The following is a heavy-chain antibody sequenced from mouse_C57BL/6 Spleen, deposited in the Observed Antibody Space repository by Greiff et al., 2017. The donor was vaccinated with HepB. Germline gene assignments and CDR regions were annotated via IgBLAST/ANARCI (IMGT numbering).Heavy chain of an antibody. V-gene: IGHV1-18*01. CDR3: ATVYSNSFAY. CDR2: INPNNGGT. J-gene: IGHJ3*01. D-gene: IGHD2-5*01. CDR1: GYTFTDYN. Sequence: VQLQQSGPELVKPGASVKIPCKASGYTFTDYNMDWVKQSHGKSLEWIGDINPNNGGTIYNQKFKGKATLTVDKSSSTAYMELRSLTSEDTAVYYCATVYSNSFAYWGQGTLVTVSA.